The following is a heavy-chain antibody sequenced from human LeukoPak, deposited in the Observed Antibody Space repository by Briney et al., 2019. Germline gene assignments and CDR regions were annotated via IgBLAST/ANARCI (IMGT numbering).Heavy chain of an antibody. D-gene: IGHD3-16*01. V-gene: IGHV3-66*01. CDR1: GFTVSSNY. Sequence: GGSLRLSCAASGFTVSSNYMSWVRQAPGKGLEWVSVIYSGGSTYYADPVKGRFTISRDNSKNTLYLQMNSLRAEDTAVYYCARDKRRRLDVSYGMDVWGQGTTVTVSS. J-gene: IGHJ6*02. CDR2: IYSGGST. CDR3: ARDKRRRLDVSYGMDV.